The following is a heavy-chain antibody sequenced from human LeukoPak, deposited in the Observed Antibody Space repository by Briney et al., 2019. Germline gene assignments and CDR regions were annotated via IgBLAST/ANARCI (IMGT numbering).Heavy chain of an antibody. CDR3: AREATIVVALPLDP. CDR1: GFTFNNYA. Sequence: GGSLRLSCAASGFTFNNYAMSWVRQAPGKGLEWVSVIYSGGSTYYADSVKGRFTISRDNSKNTLYLQMNSLRAEDTAVYYCAREATIVVALPLDPWGQGTLVTVSS. V-gene: IGHV3-53*01. J-gene: IGHJ5*02. CDR2: IYSGGST. D-gene: IGHD3-22*01.